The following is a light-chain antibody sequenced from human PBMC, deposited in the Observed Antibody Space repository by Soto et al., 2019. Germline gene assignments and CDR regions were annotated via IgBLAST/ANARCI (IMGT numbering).Light chain of an antibody. V-gene: IGLV2-14*01. J-gene: IGLJ2*01. CDR2: EVN. CDR3: SSFTTGLTVV. CDR1: SSDVGSYNY. Sequence: QSALPQPASVSGSPGQSITISFTGSSSDVGSYNYVSWYQHHPGKDPRLIIYEVNHRPSGVSNRFSGSKSGNTASLTITGLQAEDDADYYFSSFTTGLTVVFGGGTKLTV.